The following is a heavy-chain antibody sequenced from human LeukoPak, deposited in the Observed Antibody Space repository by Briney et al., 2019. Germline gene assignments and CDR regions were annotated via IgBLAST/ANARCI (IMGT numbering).Heavy chain of an antibody. D-gene: IGHD5-12*01. CDR2: MRYDATYA. CDR1: GFTFGSYA. Sequence: GGSLRLSCAVSGFTFGSYAMSWVRQAPGKGLEWLTFMRYDATYAYYADSVKGRFTISRDNSKNTLYLQMNSLRPGDSAVYYCAKAGSGYDYTPPYYFFMDVWGRGTTVTVSS. V-gene: IGHV3-30*02. CDR3: AKAGSGYDYTPPYYFFMDV. J-gene: IGHJ6*03.